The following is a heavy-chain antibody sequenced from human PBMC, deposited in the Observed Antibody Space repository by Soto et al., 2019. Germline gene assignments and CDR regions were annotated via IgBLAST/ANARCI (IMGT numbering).Heavy chain of an antibody. CDR3: ATLTRSTGAIFDY. V-gene: IGHV1-69-2*01. CDR2: VDPEDAET. D-gene: IGHD4-4*01. Sequence: EVQLVQSGAEVKKPGTTVKISCKVSGYTFTDYYMHWVQQAPGKGLEWMGLVDPEDAETIYAEKFQNRVTTTADTSTDTAYMELSSLRSDDTAVYYCATLTRSTGAIFDYWGQGTLVTVSS. J-gene: IGHJ4*02. CDR1: GYTFTDYY.